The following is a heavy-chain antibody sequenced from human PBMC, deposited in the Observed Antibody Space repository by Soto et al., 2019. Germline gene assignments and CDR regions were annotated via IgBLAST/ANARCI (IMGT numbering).Heavy chain of an antibody. CDR3: AGTGWGKYYYDSSGYYFDY. CDR2: IYYSGST. D-gene: IGHD3-22*01. V-gene: IGHV4-59*01. Sequence: PSETLSLTCTVSGGSISSYYWSWIRQPPGKGLEWIGYIYYSGSTNYNPSLKSRVTISVDTSKNQFSLKLSSVTAADTAVYYCAGTGWGKYYYDSSGYYFDYWGQGTLVTVSS. J-gene: IGHJ4*02. CDR1: GGSISSYY.